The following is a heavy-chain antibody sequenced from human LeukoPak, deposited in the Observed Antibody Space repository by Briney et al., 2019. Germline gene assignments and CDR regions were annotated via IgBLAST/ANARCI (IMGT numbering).Heavy chain of an antibody. J-gene: IGHJ6*02. CDR1: GGSISSSNW. CDR2: IYHSGST. V-gene: IGHV4-4*02. D-gene: IGHD3-22*01. Sequence: SGTLSLTCAASGGSISSSNWWSWVRQPPGKGLEWIGEIYHSGSTNYNPSLKSRVTISVDKSKNQFSLKLSSVTAADTAVYYCARDSSPRGGSGYVKYYYYGMDVWGQGTTVTVSS. CDR3: ARDSSPRGGSGYVKYYYYGMDV.